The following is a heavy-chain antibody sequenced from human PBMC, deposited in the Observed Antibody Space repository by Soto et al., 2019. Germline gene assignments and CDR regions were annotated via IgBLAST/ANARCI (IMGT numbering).Heavy chain of an antibody. J-gene: IGHJ3*01. V-gene: IGHV3-23*01. CDR1: GFTFSSYA. D-gene: IGHD2-15*01. Sequence: GGSLRLSCAASGFTFSSYAMSWVRQAPGKGLEWVSAISGSGGSTYYADSVKGRFTISRDNSKNTLYLQMNSLRAEDTAVYYCAKYFGYCRGGSGYEGAVFDFWGQGTMVTVS. CDR3: AKYFGYCRGGSGYEGAVFDF. CDR2: ISGSGGST.